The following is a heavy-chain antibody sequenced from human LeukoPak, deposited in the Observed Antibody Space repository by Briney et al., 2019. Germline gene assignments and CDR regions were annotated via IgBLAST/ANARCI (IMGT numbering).Heavy chain of an antibody. J-gene: IGHJ4*02. V-gene: IGHV3-53*01. CDR2: IYSGGST. CDR3: ARERTRIVGATFDH. Sequence: PGGSLRLSCAASGFTVSSNYMSWVRQAPGKGLEWVSVIYSGGSTYYADSVKGRFTISRDNSKNTLYLQMNSLRAEDTAVYYCARERTRIVGATFDHWGQGTLVTVSS. D-gene: IGHD1-26*01. CDR1: GFTVSSNY.